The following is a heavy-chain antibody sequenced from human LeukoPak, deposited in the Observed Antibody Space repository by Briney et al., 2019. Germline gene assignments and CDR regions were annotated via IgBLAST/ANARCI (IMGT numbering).Heavy chain of an antibody. CDR1: GYTFTSYA. D-gene: IGHD3-10*01. V-gene: IGHV1-3*01. CDR3: ARGSGSYTFDY. J-gene: IGHJ4*02. CDR2: INAGNGNT. Sequence: GASVKVSCKASGYTFTSYATHWVRQAPGQRLEWMGWINAGNGNTKYSQKFQGRVIITRDTSASTAYMELSSLRSEDTAVYYCARGSGSYTFDYWGQGTLVTVSS.